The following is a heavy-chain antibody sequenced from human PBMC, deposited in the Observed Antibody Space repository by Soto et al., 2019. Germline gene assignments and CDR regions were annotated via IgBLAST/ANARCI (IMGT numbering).Heavy chain of an antibody. D-gene: IGHD3-10*01. Sequence: SVKVSCKASGGTFSTYALSWVRLAPGRGLEWMGGIIPIFGTSNSAQTFQGRVAISADESTSTAFMELSSLRSEDTAVYFCALSIHEGILHYYYAMDVWGQGTPDIVSS. CDR2: IIPIFGTS. CDR3: ALSIHEGILHYYYAMDV. CDR1: GGTFSTYA. J-gene: IGHJ6*02. V-gene: IGHV1-69*13.